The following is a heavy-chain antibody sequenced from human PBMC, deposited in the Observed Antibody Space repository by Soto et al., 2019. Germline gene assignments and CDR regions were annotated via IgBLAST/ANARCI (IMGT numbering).Heavy chain of an antibody. CDR1: GGTFSSYA. CDR2: IIPIFGTA. Sequence: QVQLVQSGAEVKKPGSSVKVSCKASGGTFSSYAISWVRQAPGQGLEWMGGIIPIFGTANYAQKFQGRVTITADESTSTSYMELSSLRSEDTAVYYCASGSCSGGSCYYYYYGMDVWGQGPTVTVSS. J-gene: IGHJ6*02. V-gene: IGHV1-69*01. D-gene: IGHD2-15*01. CDR3: ASGSCSGGSCYYYYYGMDV.